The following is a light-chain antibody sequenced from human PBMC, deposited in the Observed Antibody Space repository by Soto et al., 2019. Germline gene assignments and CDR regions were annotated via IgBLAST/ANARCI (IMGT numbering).Light chain of an antibody. CDR2: DAS. Sequence: DIQMTQSPPSLSASVGDRVTITCRASQDIDNDLTWFQQKPGKAPKSLIYDASKLQNGVPSKFSGSGSGTDFTLTISSVQPEDFAIYYCQQYKTYPYTFGPGTRVDIK. V-gene: IGKV1-16*02. CDR3: QQYKTYPYT. CDR1: QDIDND. J-gene: IGKJ3*01.